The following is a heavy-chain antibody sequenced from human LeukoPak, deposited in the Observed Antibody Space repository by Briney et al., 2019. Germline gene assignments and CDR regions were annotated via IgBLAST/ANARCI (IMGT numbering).Heavy chain of an antibody. J-gene: IGHJ4*02. CDR2: ISAYNGNT. CDR1: GYRFTSYG. Sequence: ASVKVSCTASGYRFTSYGITWVRQAPGQGLEWMGWISAYNGNTNYAQKLQGRVTMTTETSTSTAYMELRSPRSDDTAVYYCARGGDGDILTGLVFDYWGQGTLVTVSS. CDR3: ARGGDGDILTGLVFDY. D-gene: IGHD3-9*01. V-gene: IGHV1-18*01.